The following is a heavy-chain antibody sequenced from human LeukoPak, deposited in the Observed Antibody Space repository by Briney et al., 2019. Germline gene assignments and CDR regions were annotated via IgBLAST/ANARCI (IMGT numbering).Heavy chain of an antibody. CDR1: GGSISSSSYY. J-gene: IGHJ6*03. D-gene: IGHD2-2*01. V-gene: IGHV4-39*01. CDR3: RAVVVPAAGPYYYYYMDV. CDR2: IYYSGST. Sequence: PSETLSLTCTVSGGSISSSSYYWGWIRQPPGKGLEWIGSIYYSGSTYYNPSLKSRVTISVDTSKNQFSLKLSSVTAADTAVYYCRAVVVPAAGPYYYYYMDVWGKGTTVTVSS.